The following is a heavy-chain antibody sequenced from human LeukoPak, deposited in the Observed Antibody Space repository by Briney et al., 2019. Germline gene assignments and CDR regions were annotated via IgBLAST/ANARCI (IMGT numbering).Heavy chain of an antibody. CDR2: ISSSSSYI. Sequence: PGGSLRLSCAASGFTSRSYSMNWVRQAPGKGLEWVSSISSSSSYIYYADSVKGRFTIPRDNAKNSLYLQMNSLRAEDTAVYYCARDDGGDYYYYGMDVWGQGTTVTVSS. V-gene: IGHV3-21*01. D-gene: IGHD4-23*01. CDR3: ARDDGGDYYYYGMDV. J-gene: IGHJ6*02. CDR1: GFTSRSYS.